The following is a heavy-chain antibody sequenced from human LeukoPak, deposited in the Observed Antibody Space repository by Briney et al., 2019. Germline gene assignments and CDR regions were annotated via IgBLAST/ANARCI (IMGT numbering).Heavy chain of an antibody. Sequence: PGGSLRLSCAASGFTFSSYAMHWVRQAPGKGLEWVAVISYDGSNKYYVDSVKGRFTISRDNSKNTLYLQMNSLRAEDTAVYYCARDEGSSEGYFDYGGQGTLVTVYS. D-gene: IGHD6-13*01. CDR2: ISYDGSNK. CDR3: ARDEGSSEGYFDY. CDR1: GFTFSSYA. J-gene: IGHJ4*02. V-gene: IGHV3-30*04.